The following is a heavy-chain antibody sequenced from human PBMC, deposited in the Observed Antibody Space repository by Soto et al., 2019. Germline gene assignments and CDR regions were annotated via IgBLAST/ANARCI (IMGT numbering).Heavy chain of an antibody. J-gene: IGHJ5*02. CDR1: GFTFSGSA. Sequence: EMQLVECGGGLVQPGGSLKLSCAASGFTFSGSAMHWVRQASGKGLEWVGRIRSKANSYATAYAASVKGRFTISRDDSKNTAYLQMNSLKTEDTAVYYCTSLNYYDSSGLWSWGQGTLVTVSS. CDR3: TSLNYYDSSGLWS. V-gene: IGHV3-73*02. CDR2: IRSKANSYAT. D-gene: IGHD3-22*01.